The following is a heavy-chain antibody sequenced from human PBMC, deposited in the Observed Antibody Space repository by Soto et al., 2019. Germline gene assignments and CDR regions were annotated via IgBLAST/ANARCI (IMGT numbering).Heavy chain of an antibody. D-gene: IGHD3-10*02. Sequence: QVQLVQSGAEVKEPGDSVRVSCEASGYTFTAYYIHWVRQAPGQGLEWMGWINPKFGDTTYAQDFQGRVSMTRDMSISTVYMEWSRLTSDDTARYYCARNMDYYYGRGSGNGHGFWGQGTTVTV. CDR2: INPKFGDT. J-gene: IGHJ6*02. CDR1: GYTFTAYY. V-gene: IGHV1-2*02. CDR3: ARNMDYYYGRGSGNGHGF.